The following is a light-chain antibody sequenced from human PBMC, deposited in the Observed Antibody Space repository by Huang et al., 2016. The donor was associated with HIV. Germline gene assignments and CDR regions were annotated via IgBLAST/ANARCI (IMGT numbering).Light chain of an antibody. V-gene: IGKV3-20*01. Sequence: EIVLTQSPGTLSLSPGERATLSCRARQSVSSSYLAWYQQQPGQAPRLLMYGASSRATGIPGRVSGSGSGTEFTLTISRREPEDFAVYYCQQYGSSPRYTFGQGTKLEIK. CDR2: GAS. CDR1: QSVSSSY. J-gene: IGKJ2*01. CDR3: QQYGSSPRYT.